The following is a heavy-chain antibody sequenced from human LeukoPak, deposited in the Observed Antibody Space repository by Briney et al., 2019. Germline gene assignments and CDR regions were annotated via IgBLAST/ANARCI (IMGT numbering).Heavy chain of an antibody. CDR2: IHHSGST. Sequence: SETLSLTCAVSGGSISSSYWWSWVRQPPGKGLEWIGEIHHSGSTNYNPSLKSRVAISVDKSKNQFSLKLNSVTAADTAVDYCASHYELFYWGQGTLVTVSS. CDR1: GGSISSSYW. D-gene: IGHD4-17*01. CDR3: ASHYELFY. V-gene: IGHV4-4*02. J-gene: IGHJ4*02.